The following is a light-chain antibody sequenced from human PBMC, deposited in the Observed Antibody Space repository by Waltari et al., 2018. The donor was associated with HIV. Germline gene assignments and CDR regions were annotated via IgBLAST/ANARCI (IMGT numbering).Light chain of an antibody. CDR3: QQASSVPLS. CDR2: AAS. Sequence: IQMTQSPSSLSAFVGDKVIISCRASPDINTSLAWYQVKPGGPPRLLIFAASGLHGGVPPRFSGSGSGTVFALTISNLQPEDSATYYCQQASSVPLSFGGGTKVEI. CDR1: PDINTS. J-gene: IGKJ4*01. V-gene: IGKV1-12*01.